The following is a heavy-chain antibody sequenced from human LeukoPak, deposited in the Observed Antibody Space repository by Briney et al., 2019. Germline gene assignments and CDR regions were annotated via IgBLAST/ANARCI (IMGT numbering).Heavy chain of an antibody. V-gene: IGHV3-33*01. CDR2: IWYDGSNS. CDR3: ARDRSFAAASANGPLGY. CDR1: GFTFSCYG. Sequence: GRSLRLSCTASGFTFSCYGMHWVRQAPGKGLEWVAVIWYDGSNSYYVDSVKGRFTISRDNSKNTLYLQMNSLRAEDTAVYYCARDRSFAAASANGPLGYWGQGTLVTVSS. J-gene: IGHJ4*02. D-gene: IGHD2-8*01.